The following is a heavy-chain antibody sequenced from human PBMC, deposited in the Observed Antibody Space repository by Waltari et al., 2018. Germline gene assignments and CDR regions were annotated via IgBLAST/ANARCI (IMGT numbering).Heavy chain of an antibody. CDR3: AKDVEGELYYFDN. CDR1: GCSFGSVA. V-gene: IGHV3-30*18. D-gene: IGHD3-16*01. Sequence: VQLVESGGGVVQPGRSVRLACAASGCSFGSVAMHWVRRSPGKVLDWVAVVGFDGRNKFYAESVKGRFTISRDYSKTTLYLQMESLRAEDTAIYYCAKDVEGELYYFDNWGQGTLVTVSS. J-gene: IGHJ4*02. CDR2: VGFDGRNK.